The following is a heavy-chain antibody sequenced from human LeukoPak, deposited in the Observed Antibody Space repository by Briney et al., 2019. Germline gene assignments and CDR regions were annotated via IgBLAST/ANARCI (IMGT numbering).Heavy chain of an antibody. V-gene: IGHV3-23*01. CDR2: ISGSGGST. J-gene: IGHJ4*02. CDR1: GFTFSSYA. D-gene: IGHD5-12*01. Sequence: GGSLRLSCAASGFTFSSYAMSWVRQAPGKGLEWVSAISGSGGSTYYADSVKGRFTISRDNSKNTLYLQMNSLRPEDTAVYYCAKDLAVVATIKAPFDYWGQGTLVTVSS. CDR3: AKDLAVVATIKAPFDY.